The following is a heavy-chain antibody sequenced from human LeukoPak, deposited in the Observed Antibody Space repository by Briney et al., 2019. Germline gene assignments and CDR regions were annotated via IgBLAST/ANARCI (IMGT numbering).Heavy chain of an antibody. CDR1: GYTFTSYA. CDR2: INTNTGSP. D-gene: IGHD3-3*01. CDR3: AATIFGVVITPGDAFDI. Sequence: ASVKVSCKASGYTFTSYAMNWVRQAPGQGLEWMGWINTNTGSPTYAQGFTGRFVFSLDTSVSTAYLQISSLKAEDTAVYYCAATIFGVVITPGDAFDIWGQGTMVTVSS. V-gene: IGHV7-4-1*02. J-gene: IGHJ3*02.